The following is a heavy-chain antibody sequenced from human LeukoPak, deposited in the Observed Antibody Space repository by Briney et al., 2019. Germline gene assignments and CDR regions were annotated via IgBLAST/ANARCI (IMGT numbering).Heavy chain of an antibody. CDR2: IRYDGSNK. V-gene: IGHV3-30*02. CDR1: GFTFSSYG. J-gene: IGHJ4*02. Sequence: GGSLRLSCAASGFTFSSYGMHWVRQAPGKGLEWVAFIRYDGSNKYYADSVKGRFTISRDNSKNTLYLQMNSLGAEDTAVYYCAKDTIVEATELFDYWGQGTLVTVSS. D-gene: IGHD1-26*01. CDR3: AKDTIVEATELFDY.